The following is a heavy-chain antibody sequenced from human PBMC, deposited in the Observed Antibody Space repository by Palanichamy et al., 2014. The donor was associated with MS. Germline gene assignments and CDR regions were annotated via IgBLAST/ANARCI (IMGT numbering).Heavy chain of an antibody. Sequence: VLLQESGPGLVKPSETLSLTCTVSGGSISSYYWSWIRQPPGKGLEWIGYIYYTGNTNYNPSLKSRVTISLDTSKNQFSLKLSSVTAADTAVYYCAREGYCTSTSCYPHYWGQGTLVTVSS. CDR1: GGSISSYY. J-gene: IGHJ4*02. V-gene: IGHV4-59*01. CDR2: IYYTGNT. D-gene: IGHD2-2*01. CDR3: AREGYCTSTSCYPHY.